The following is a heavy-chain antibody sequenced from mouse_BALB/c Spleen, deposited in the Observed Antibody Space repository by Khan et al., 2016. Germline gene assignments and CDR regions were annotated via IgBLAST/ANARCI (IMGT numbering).Heavy chain of an antibody. CDR2: INTHSGVP. D-gene: IGHD2-14*01. V-gene: IGHV9-4*02. CDR1: GYTFTTAG. CDR3: ARSDRYDDAMDY. J-gene: IGHJ4*01. Sequence: QIQLVQSGPELKKPGETVRISCKASGYTFTTAGMQWVQKMPGKGLKWIGWINTHSGVPKYAEDLKGRFAFSLETSASTAYLQISNLKNEDTATYFCARSDRYDDAMDYWGQGTSVTVSS.